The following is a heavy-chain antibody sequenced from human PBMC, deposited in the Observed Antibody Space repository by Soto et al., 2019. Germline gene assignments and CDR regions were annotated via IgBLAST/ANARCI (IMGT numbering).Heavy chain of an antibody. CDR2: ICTDSSYI. V-gene: IGHV3-21*01. CDR3: ARAPLRYFDWLLSPFAY. Sequence: GGSLRLSCAACGFTFSSYAMNWVRQAPGKGLEWVSSICTDSSYIYYADSVKGRFTISRDNAKNSLYLQMNSLRVEDMAVYYCARAPLRYFDWLLSPFAYWGQGTLVTVSS. J-gene: IGHJ4*02. CDR1: GFTFSSYA. D-gene: IGHD3-9*01.